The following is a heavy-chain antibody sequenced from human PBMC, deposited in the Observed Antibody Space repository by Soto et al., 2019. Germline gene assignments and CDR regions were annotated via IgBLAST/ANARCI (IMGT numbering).Heavy chain of an antibody. D-gene: IGHD3-10*01. CDR2: ISWNSGSI. CDR3: AKDHGNYYGSGSYYRY. CDR1: GFTFDDYA. V-gene: IGHV3-9*01. J-gene: IGHJ4*02. Sequence: EVQLVESGGGLVQPGRSLRLSCAASGFTFDDYAMHWVRQAPGKGLEWVSGISWNSGSIGYADSVKGRFTISRDNAKNSLYLQMNSLRAEDTALYYCAKDHGNYYGSGSYYRYWGQGTLVTVSS.